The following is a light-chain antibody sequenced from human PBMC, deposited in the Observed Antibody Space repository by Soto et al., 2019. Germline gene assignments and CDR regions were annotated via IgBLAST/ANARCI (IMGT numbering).Light chain of an antibody. V-gene: IGKV3-20*01. J-gene: IGKJ1*01. Sequence: IVVTHSPVTLSFTQGERATLSCRASQSVSSSYLAWYQQKRGQAPRLLIYGASSRATGIPDRFSGSGSGTDFTLTISRLEPEDFAVYYCQQYGSSPRTFGQGTKVDI. CDR1: QSVSSSY. CDR3: QQYGSSPRT. CDR2: GAS.